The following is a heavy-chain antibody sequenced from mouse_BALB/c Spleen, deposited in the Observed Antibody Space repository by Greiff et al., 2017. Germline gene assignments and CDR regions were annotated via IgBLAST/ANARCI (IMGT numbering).Heavy chain of an antibody. CDR1: GFTFSSYA. CDR2: ISSGGST. Sequence: EVKLQESGGGLVKPGGSLKLSCAASGFTFSSYAMSWVRQTPEKRLEWVASISSGGSTYYPDSVKGRFTISRDNARNILYLQMSSLRSEDTAMYYCARGGVLRGYAMDYWGQGTSVTVSS. V-gene: IGHV5-6-5*01. J-gene: IGHJ4*01. D-gene: IGHD1-1*01. CDR3: ARGGVLRGYAMDY.